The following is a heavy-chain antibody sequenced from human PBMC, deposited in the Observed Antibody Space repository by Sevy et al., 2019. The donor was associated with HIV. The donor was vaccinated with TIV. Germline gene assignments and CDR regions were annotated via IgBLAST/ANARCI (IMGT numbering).Heavy chain of an antibody. CDR2: IVHDGSNK. J-gene: IGHJ4*02. D-gene: IGHD3-3*01. V-gene: IGHV3-33*05. CDR1: GLTFSAYG. CDR3: ARDRSGDFGSGWYLDY. Sequence: GGSLRLSCAAPGLTFSAYGMHWVRQAPGKGLEWGAVIVHDGSNKYYADSLKGRFTTSGDNSTNTLYLQMSSLRAADTAVYYCARDRSGDFGSGWYLDYWGQGTLVTVSS.